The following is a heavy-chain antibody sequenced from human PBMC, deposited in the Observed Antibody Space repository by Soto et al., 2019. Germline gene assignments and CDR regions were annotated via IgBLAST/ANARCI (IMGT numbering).Heavy chain of an antibody. J-gene: IGHJ5*02. Sequence: PGGSLRLSCAPSGFTFSDYYMSWIRQAPGKGLEWVSYISSSGSTIYYADSVKGRFTISRDNAKNSLYLQMNSLRAEDTAVYYCARDENYYDSSGYQTTWGQGTLVTVSS. D-gene: IGHD3-22*01. CDR2: ISSSGSTI. CDR1: GFTFSDYY. V-gene: IGHV3-11*01. CDR3: ARDENYYDSSGYQTT.